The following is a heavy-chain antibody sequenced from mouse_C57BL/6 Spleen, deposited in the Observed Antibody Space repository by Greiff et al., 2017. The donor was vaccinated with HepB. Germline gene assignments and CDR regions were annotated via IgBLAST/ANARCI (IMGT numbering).Heavy chain of an antibody. CDR1: GFTFSDYG. Sequence: EVHLVESGGGLVKPGGSLKLSCAASGFTFSDYGMHWVRQAPEKGLEWVAYISSGSSTIYYADTVKGRFTISRDNAKNTLFLQMTSLRSEDTAMYYCARTYYDYPHFDYWGQGTTLTVSS. J-gene: IGHJ2*01. V-gene: IGHV5-17*01. CDR2: ISSGSSTI. CDR3: ARTYYDYPHFDY. D-gene: IGHD2-4*01.